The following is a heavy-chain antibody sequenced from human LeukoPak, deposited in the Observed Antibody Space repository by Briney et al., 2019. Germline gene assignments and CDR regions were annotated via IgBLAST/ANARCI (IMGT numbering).Heavy chain of an antibody. D-gene: IGHD6-19*01. J-gene: IGHJ4*02. Sequence: GGPLRLSCAASGFSFTMYGIHWVRQAPGKGLEWVAVISTDGNNEYYANSMKGRFTISRDNSKNTVYLQMTSLRTEDTAVYYCAKDQIGWAPGYVSGPLDQWGQGTLVTVSS. V-gene: IGHV3-30*18. CDR3: AKDQIGWAPGYVSGPLDQ. CDR2: ISTDGNNE. CDR1: GFSFTMYG.